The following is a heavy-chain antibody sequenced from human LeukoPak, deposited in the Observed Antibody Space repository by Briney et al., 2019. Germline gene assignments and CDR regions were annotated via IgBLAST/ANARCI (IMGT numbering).Heavy chain of an antibody. CDR2: INHSGST. CDR1: GGSFSGYY. CDR3: ARGPSYGDYDY. D-gene: IGHD4-17*01. V-gene: IGHV4-34*01. J-gene: IGHJ4*02. Sequence: ETLSLTCAVYGGSFSGYYWSWIRQPPGKGLEWIGEINHSGSTNYNPSLKSRVTISVDTSKNQFSLKLSSVTAADTAVYYCARGPSYGDYDYWGQGTLVTVSS.